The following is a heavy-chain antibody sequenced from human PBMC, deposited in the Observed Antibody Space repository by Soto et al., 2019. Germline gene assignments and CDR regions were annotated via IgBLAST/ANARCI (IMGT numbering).Heavy chain of an antibody. CDR1: GYGFTTYG. CDR2: ISAHNCNT. CDR3: ARGRYGDY. D-gene: IGHD1-1*01. V-gene: IGHV1-18*01. Sequence: QVHLVQSGSEVKKPGSSVKLSCKGSGYGFTTYGITWARHAPGQGLEWMAWISAHNCNTNYAQKLQGRVTVTRDTSPSTAYMELRSLRSDDTAVYYCARGRYGDYWGQGALVTVSS. J-gene: IGHJ4*02.